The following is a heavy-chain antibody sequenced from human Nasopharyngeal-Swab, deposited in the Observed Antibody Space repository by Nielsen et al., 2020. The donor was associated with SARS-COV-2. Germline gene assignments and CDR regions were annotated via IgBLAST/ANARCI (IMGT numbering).Heavy chain of an antibody. Sequence: GESLKISCAASGFTFGNYWMSWVRQAPGKRLEWVANIKEDGSEKDYVDSVKGRFTISRDNIKNSLYLQMNSLRVEDTAVYFCARLPRNNWRLDSLGKGILVTVAS. D-gene: IGHD1-20*01. J-gene: IGHJ4*02. CDR2: IKEDGSEK. CDR1: GFTFGNYW. V-gene: IGHV3-7*03. CDR3: ARLPRNNWRLDS.